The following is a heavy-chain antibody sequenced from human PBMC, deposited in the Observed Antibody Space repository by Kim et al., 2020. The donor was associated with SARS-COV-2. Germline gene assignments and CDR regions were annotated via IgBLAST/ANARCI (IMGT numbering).Heavy chain of an antibody. V-gene: IGHV1-69*13. D-gene: IGHD2-2*01. Sequence: SVKVSCKASGGTFSSYAISWVRQAPGQGLEWMGGIIPIFGTANYAQKFHGRVTITADESTSTAYMELSSLRSEDTAVYYCARDPGYQLLSYNWFDPWGQGTLVTVSS. CDR2: IIPIFGTA. J-gene: IGHJ5*02. CDR1: GGTFSSYA. CDR3: ARDPGYQLLSYNWFDP.